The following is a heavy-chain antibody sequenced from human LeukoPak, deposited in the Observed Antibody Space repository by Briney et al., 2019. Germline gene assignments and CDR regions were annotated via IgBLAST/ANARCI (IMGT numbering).Heavy chain of an antibody. V-gene: IGHV4-59*01. J-gene: IGHJ4*02. CDR2: IYYSGST. CDR1: GGSISSYY. D-gene: IGHD3-22*01. CDR3: ARERLGYYDRSGLDY. Sequence: SETLSLTCTVSGGSISSYYWNWIRQPPGKGLEWIGYIYYSGSTNYNPSLKSRVTTSVDTSKNQFSLKLSPVTAADTAVYYYARERLGYYDRSGLDYWGQGTLVTVSS.